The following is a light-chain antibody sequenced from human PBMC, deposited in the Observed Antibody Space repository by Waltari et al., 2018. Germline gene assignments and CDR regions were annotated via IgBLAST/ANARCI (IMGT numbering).Light chain of an antibody. CDR1: ASNIGGNL. J-gene: IGLJ3*02. CDR2: RSD. CDR3: ASWDDSLNGHWV. Sequence: QSVLTQPPSASGTPGQRVTISCSGSASNIGGNLVNWYQQLPGKAPKLIIYRSDQRPSGVPDRFSGSKTGTSASLAISGLQSEDEADYCCASWDDSLNGHWVFGGGTKVTVL. V-gene: IGLV1-44*01.